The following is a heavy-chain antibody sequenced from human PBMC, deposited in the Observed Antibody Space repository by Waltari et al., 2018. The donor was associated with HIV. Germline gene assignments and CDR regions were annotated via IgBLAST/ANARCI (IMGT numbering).Heavy chain of an antibody. CDR1: GFTFSSYG. Sequence: QVQLVESGGGVVQPGRSLRLSCAASGFTFSSYGMHWVRQAPGKGLEWVAVIWYDGRNKYYADSVKGRFTISRDNSKNTLYLQMNSLRAEDTAVYYCARGLPGGELLSYFDYWGQGTLVTVSS. V-gene: IGHV3-33*01. J-gene: IGHJ4*02. D-gene: IGHD1-26*01. CDR3: ARGLPGGELLSYFDY. CDR2: IWYDGRNK.